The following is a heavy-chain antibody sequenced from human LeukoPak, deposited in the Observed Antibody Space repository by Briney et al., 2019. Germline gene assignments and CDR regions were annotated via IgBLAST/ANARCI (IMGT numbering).Heavy chain of an antibody. V-gene: IGHV3-23*01. J-gene: IGHJ1*01. CDR1: GFTFSSYA. CDR2: ISVSGGST. D-gene: IGHD6-13*01. Sequence: GGSLRLSCAASGFTFSSYAMSWVRHAPGEGLEWVSAISVSGGSTYYADSVKGRFTISRDNSKNTLYLQMNSLRAEDTAVYYCAKDVSPYSSSWYAEYFQHWGQGTLVTVSS. CDR3: AKDVSPYSSSWYAEYFQH.